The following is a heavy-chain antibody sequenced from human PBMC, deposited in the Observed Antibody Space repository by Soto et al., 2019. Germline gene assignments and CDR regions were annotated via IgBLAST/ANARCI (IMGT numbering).Heavy chain of an antibody. V-gene: IGHV5-51*01. CDR1: GYSFTSYW. D-gene: IGHD3-10*01. J-gene: IGHJ6*02. CDR2: IYPGDSDT. Sequence: PGESLKISCKGSGYSFTSYWIGWVRQMPGKGLEWMGIIYPGDSDTRYSPSFQGQVTISADKSISTAYLQWSSLKASDTAMYYCARHGDVLLWFGNYYYYGMDVWGQGTTVTVSS. CDR3: ARHGDVLLWFGNYYYYGMDV.